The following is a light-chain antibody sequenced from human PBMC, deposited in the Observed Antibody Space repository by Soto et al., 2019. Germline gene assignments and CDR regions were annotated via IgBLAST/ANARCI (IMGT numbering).Light chain of an antibody. Sequence: EIVLTQSPATLSLSPGERATLSCRASQSVSRYLAWYQQKPGQAPRLLIYDASNRATGIPARFSGSGSGTDITLTISSLEPEDLAVYYCQLRSNWPPWTFGQGTKVEIK. CDR3: QLRSNWPPWT. J-gene: IGKJ1*01. CDR2: DAS. V-gene: IGKV3-11*01. CDR1: QSVSRY.